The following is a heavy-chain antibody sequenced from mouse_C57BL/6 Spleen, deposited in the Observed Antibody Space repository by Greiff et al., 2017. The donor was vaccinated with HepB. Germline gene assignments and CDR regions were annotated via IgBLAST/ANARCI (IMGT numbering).Heavy chain of an antibody. CDR1: GFTFSSYA. CDR2: ISSGGDYI. D-gene: IGHD2-14*01. Sequence: EVKLVESGEGLVKPGGSLKLSCAASGFTFSSYAMSWVRQTPEKRLEWVAYISSGGDYIYYADTVKGRFTISRDNARNTLYRQMSSLKSEDTAMYYCTRGGGYDGYFDYWGQGTTLTVSS. V-gene: IGHV5-9-1*02. CDR3: TRGGGYDGYFDY. J-gene: IGHJ2*01.